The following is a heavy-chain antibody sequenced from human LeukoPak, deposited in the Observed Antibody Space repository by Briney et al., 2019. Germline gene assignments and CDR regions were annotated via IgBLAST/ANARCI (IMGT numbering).Heavy chain of an antibody. CDR3: AKGLVGATPFDYYYYYMDV. CDR2: ISGSGGST. D-gene: IGHD1-26*01. CDR1: GFTFSSYA. J-gene: IGHJ6*03. V-gene: IGHV3-23*01. Sequence: GGSLRLSCAASGFTFSSYAMSWVRQAPGKGLEWVSAISGSGGSTYYADSVKGRFTISRDNSKNTLYPQMNSLRAEDTAVYYCAKGLVGATPFDYYYYYMDVWGKGTTVTVSS.